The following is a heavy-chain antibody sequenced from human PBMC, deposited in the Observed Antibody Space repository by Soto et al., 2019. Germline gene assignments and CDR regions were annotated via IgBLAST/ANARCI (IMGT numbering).Heavy chain of an antibody. CDR2: ISYDGSNK. V-gene: IGHV3-30*18. CDR3: AKEGSSSGLYYYYGMDV. Sequence: AGGSLRLSCAASGFTFSSYGMHWVRQAPGKGLEWVAVISYDGSNKYYADSVKGRFTISRDNSKNTLYLQMNSLRAEDTAVYYCAKEGSSSGLYYYYGMDVWGQGTTVTVSS. CDR1: GFTFSSYG. D-gene: IGHD6-6*01. J-gene: IGHJ6*02.